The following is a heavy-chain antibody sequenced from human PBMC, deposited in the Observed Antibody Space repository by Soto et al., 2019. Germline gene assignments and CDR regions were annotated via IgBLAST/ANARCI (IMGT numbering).Heavy chain of an antibody. CDR3: AKDAERDFWSGYFNWFDP. CDR1: GFTVGSHA. V-gene: IGHV3-23*01. CDR2: ISGSGGST. Sequence: GGSMLLSSSASGFTVGSHAMSCVRQAPGKGLEWVSAISGSGGSTYYADSVKGRFTISRDNSKNTLYLQMNSLRAEDTAVYYCAKDAERDFWSGYFNWFDPWGQGTLVTVSS. D-gene: IGHD3-3*01. J-gene: IGHJ5*02.